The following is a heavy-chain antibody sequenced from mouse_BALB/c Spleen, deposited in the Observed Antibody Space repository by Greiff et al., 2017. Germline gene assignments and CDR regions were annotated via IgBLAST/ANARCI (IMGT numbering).Heavy chain of an antibody. CDR2: ISYSGST. V-gene: IGHV3-2*02. CDR3: ARNVIHYPFAY. J-gene: IGHJ3*01. D-gene: IGHD1-2*01. CDR1: GYSFTSYCV. Sequence: EVQLVESGPGLVKPSQSLSLTCTVSGYSFTSYCVSNWIRQLPGNLLEWMGYISYSGSTSYNPSLKSRISITRDTSKNQFFLQLNSVTTEDTATYYCARNVIHYPFAYWGQGTLVTVSA.